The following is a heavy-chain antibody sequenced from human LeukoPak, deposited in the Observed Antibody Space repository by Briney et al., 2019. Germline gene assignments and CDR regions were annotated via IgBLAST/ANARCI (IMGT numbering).Heavy chain of an antibody. J-gene: IGHJ4*02. CDR3: AKELAVAVALGY. CDR2: ISWNSGSI. V-gene: IGHV3-9*01. Sequence: GGSLRLSCSASGFTFDDYAMHWVRQAPGKGLEWVSGISWNSGSIGYADSVKGRFTISRDNAKNSLYLQMNSLRAEDTALYYCAKELAVAVALGYWGQGTLVTVSS. D-gene: IGHD6-19*01. CDR1: GFTFDDYA.